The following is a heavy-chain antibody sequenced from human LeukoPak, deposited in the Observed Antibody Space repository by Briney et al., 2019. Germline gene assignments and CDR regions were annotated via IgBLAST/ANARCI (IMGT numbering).Heavy chain of an antibody. CDR3: AADPDTPDTFDY. Sequence: PGGSLRLSCAASGLTSSNSAMSWVRQAPGKGLEWVSGISVGSDVIYYADSVRGRFAISRDNSKNMVYLQMDSLRAEDTAVYYCAADPDTPDTFDYWGQGTLVTVSS. D-gene: IGHD5-18*01. CDR2: ISVGSDVI. CDR1: GLTSSNSA. J-gene: IGHJ4*02. V-gene: IGHV3-23*01.